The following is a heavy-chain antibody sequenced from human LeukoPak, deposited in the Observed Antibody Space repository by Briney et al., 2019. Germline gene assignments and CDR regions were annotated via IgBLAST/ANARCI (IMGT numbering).Heavy chain of an antibody. D-gene: IGHD2-2*01. CDR2: ISAYNGNT. J-gene: IGHJ4*02. CDR1: GYTFTNYG. Sequence: ASVKVSCKASGYTFTNYGITWVRQAPGQGLEWMGWISAYNGNTDYAQKLQGRVTMTTDTSTSTAYMDLRSLRSDDTAVYYCARSVSGRPGDTASLILVPAFYWGQGTLVTVSS. V-gene: IGHV1-18*01. CDR3: ARSVSGRPGDTASLILVPAFY.